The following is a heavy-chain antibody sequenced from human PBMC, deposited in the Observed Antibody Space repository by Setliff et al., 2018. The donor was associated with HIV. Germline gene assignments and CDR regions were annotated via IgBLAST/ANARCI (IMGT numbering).Heavy chain of an antibody. CDR1: GGTFSSYA. CDR2: IIPILGIA. D-gene: IGHD3-22*01. CDR3: ARGVNYYDSSGYAPDAFDI. Sequence: SVKVSCKASGGTFSSYAISWVRQAPGQGLEWMGGIIPILGIANYAQKFQGRVTITTDESTSTAYMELSSLRSEDTAMYYCARGVNYYDSSGYAPDAFDIWGQGTMVTVSS. J-gene: IGHJ3*02. V-gene: IGHV1-69*10.